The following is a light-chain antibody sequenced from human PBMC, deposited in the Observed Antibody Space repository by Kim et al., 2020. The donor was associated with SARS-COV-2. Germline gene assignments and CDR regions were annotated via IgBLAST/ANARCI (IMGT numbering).Light chain of an antibody. CDR1: SGSIASNY. V-gene: IGLV6-57*01. CDR2: EDN. CDR3: QSSDSSNYVV. Sequence: NFMLTQPHSVSESPGKTVTISCTRSSGSIASNYVQWYQKRPGSSPTTMIYEDNQRPSGVPDRFSGSIDISSNSASLIISGLKTEDEADYYCQSSDSSNYVVFGGGTQLTVL. J-gene: IGLJ2*01.